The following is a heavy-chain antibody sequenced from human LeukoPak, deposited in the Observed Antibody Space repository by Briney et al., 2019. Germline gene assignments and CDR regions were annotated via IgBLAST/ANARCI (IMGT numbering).Heavy chain of an antibody. Sequence: GGSLRLSCAASGFSLSSHAMHWVRQAPGKGLEWVAAISYDGSNKYYADSVKGRFTISRDNSKNTLYLQMNSLRAEDTAVYYCARELASYDSSGYMDYWGQGTLVTVSS. CDR2: ISYDGSNK. CDR1: GFSLSSHA. D-gene: IGHD3-22*01. V-gene: IGHV3-30-3*01. J-gene: IGHJ4*02. CDR3: ARELASYDSSGYMDY.